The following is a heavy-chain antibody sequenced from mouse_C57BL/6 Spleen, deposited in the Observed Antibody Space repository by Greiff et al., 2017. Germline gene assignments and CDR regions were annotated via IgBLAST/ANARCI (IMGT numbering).Heavy chain of an antibody. V-gene: IGHV3-6*01. J-gene: IGHJ2*01. CDR2: ISYDGSN. CDR1: GYSITSGYY. D-gene: IGHD4-1*01. CDR3: ARNWGGYFDY. Sequence: EVKLMESGPGLVKPSQSLSLTCSVTGYSITSGYYWNWIRQFPGNKLEWMGYISYDGSNNYNPSLKNRISITRDTSKNQFFLKLNSVTTEDTATYYCARNWGGYFDYWGQGTTLTVSS.